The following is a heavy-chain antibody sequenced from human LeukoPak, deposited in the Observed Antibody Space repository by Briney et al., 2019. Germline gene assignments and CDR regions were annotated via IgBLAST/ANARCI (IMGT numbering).Heavy chain of an antibody. CDR1: GFTFSSYG. J-gene: IGHJ3*02. D-gene: IGHD3-22*01. CDR3: ARGPGSGYYLTAFDM. Sequence: GGSLRLSCAASGFTFSSYGIHWVRQAPGKGLEWVAVIWYDGSNKYYADSVKGRFTISRDNSKNALYLQMNSLRAEDTAVYYCARGPGSGYYLTAFDMWARGTMVSVSS. V-gene: IGHV3-33*01. CDR2: IWYDGSNK.